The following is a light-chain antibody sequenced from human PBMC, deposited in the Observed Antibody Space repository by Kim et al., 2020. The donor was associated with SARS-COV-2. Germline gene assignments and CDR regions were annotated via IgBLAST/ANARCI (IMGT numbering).Light chain of an antibody. CDR3: PAGDSSTYV. CDR2: QDS. J-gene: IGLJ1*01. V-gene: IGLV3-1*01. CDR1: KLGDKY. Sequence: SYELTQPPSVSVSPGQTASITCSGDKLGDKYACWYQQKPGQSPVLVIYQDSKRPSGLPERFSGSNSGNTATLTISGTQAMDEADYSCPAGDSSTYVFGTG.